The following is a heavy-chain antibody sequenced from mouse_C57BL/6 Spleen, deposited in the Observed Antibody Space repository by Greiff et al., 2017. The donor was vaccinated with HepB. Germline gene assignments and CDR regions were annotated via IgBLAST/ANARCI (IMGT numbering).Heavy chain of an antibody. Sequence: QVQLQQPGAELVKPGASVKMSCKASGYTFTSYWITWVKQRPGQGLEWIGDIYPGSGSTNYNEKFKSKATLTVDTSSSTAYMQLSSLTSEDSAVYYCVRRALYYDYDQGFAYWGQGTLVTVSA. CDR3: VRRALYYDYDQGFAY. J-gene: IGHJ3*01. D-gene: IGHD2-4*01. CDR1: GYTFTSYW. V-gene: IGHV1-55*01. CDR2: IYPGSGST.